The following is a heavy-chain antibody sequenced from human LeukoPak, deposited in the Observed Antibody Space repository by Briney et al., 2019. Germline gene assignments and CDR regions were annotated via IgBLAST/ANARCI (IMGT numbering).Heavy chain of an antibody. J-gene: IGHJ4*02. V-gene: IGHV3-53*01. Sequence: PGGSLRLSCAASGCTVSSNYMSWVRQAPGKGLECVSVLYNTGSTYYADSVKGRFTISRDNSKNTMYLQMNSLRAEDTAVYYCASPKYTSGPFNYWGQGALVTVSS. CDR2: LYNTGST. CDR3: ASPKYTSGPFNY. CDR1: GCTVSSNY. D-gene: IGHD6-19*01.